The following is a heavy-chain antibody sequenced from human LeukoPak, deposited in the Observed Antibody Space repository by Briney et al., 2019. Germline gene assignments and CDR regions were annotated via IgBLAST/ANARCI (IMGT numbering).Heavy chain of an antibody. Sequence: GSLRLSCAASGFTVSSNYMSWVRQAPGKGLEWVANMKQDGSEQHYVDSVKGRFTISRDNAKNSLYLQMSSLRAEDTAVYYCVRGYYDSSGYFYGTRWGQGTLVTVSS. J-gene: IGHJ4*02. CDR3: VRGYYDSSGYFYGTR. CDR1: GFTVSSNY. D-gene: IGHD3-22*01. CDR2: MKQDGSEQ. V-gene: IGHV3-7*01.